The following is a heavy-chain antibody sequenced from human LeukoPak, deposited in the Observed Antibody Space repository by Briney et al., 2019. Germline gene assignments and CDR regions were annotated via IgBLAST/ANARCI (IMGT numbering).Heavy chain of an antibody. CDR1: GGSMSYYC. Sequence: SETLSLTCTVSGGSMSYYCWSWIRQPPGKGLEYIGYIYYSGSTNYNPSLNSRVTIYVYTYKNRFSMKLSSVTAADTAVYYCARLSYNYESGAYNSYFDYWGQGTLVTVSS. CDR2: IYYSGST. J-gene: IGHJ4*02. CDR3: ARLSYNYESGAYNSYFDY. V-gene: IGHV4-59*01. D-gene: IGHD3-22*01.